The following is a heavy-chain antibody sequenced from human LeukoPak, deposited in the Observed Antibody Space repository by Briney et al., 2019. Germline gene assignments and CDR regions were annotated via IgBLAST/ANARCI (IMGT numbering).Heavy chain of an antibody. J-gene: IGHJ3*02. D-gene: IGHD4-17*01. CDR1: GGSISSYY. Sequence: SETLSLTCTVSGGSISSYYWSWIRQPPGKGLEWIGYIYYSGSTNYNPSLKSRVTISVDTSKNQFSLKLSSVTAADTAVYYCARGMTTVTKTDAFDNWGQGTMVTVSS. CDR2: IYYSGST. CDR3: ARGMTTVTKTDAFDN. V-gene: IGHV4-59*01.